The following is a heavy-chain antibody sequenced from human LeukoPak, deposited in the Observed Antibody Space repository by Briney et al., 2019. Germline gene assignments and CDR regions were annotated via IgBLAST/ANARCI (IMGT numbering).Heavy chain of an antibody. V-gene: IGHV3-48*04. D-gene: IGHD3-3*02. CDR1: AFSFSAYS. CDR2: ISSSSRTT. J-gene: IGHJ4*02. CDR3: ARGLSV. Sequence: GGSLRLSCAASAFSFSAYSMNWVRQAPGKGLEWVSYISSSSRTTYYTDSVKGRFTISRDNAKSSLYLQMNRLRPDDTAVYYCARGLSVGGQGTLVSVSS.